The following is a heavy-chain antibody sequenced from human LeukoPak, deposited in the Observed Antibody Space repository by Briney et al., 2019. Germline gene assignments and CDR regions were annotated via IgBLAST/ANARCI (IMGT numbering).Heavy chain of an antibody. CDR3: ARDSTVASYDFWSGHTNYYYYMDV. CDR2: IKQDGSEK. CDR1: GFTFSSYW. D-gene: IGHD3-3*01. Sequence: GGSLRLSCAASGFTFSSYWMSWVRQAPGKGLEWVANIKQDGSEKYYVDSVKGRFTISRDNAKNSLYLQMNSLRAEDTAVYYCARDSTVASYDFWSGHTNYYYYMDVWGKGTTVTVSS. J-gene: IGHJ6*03. V-gene: IGHV3-7*01.